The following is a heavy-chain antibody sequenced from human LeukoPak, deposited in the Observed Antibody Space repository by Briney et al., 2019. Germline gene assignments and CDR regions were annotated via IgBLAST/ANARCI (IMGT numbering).Heavy chain of an antibody. D-gene: IGHD4-23*01. CDR2: IHHNGNI. J-gene: IGHJ4*02. Sequence: SETLSLTCTVSGGSISSSSYYWGWIRQPPGKGLEWIAEIHHNGNINYNPSLKSRVTISIHKSNNQFSLKLNSVTAADTAVYYCARGGTDLRWVFEYWGQGTLFTVSS. CDR1: GGSISSSSYY. CDR3: ARGGTDLRWVFEY. V-gene: IGHV4-39*07.